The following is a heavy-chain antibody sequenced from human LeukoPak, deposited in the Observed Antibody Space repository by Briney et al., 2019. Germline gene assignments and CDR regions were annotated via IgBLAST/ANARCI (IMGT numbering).Heavy chain of an antibody. CDR3: ARDLSSSWSPGV. CDR1: GFTFSNYG. Sequence: PGGSLRLSCITSGFTFSNYGFHWVRQAPGKGLEWTAAIWYDGSNQYYPDSVKGRFTISRDNSKNTIYLQMNSLRIEDTAMYYCARDLSSSWSPGVWGQGTMVGVSS. CDR2: IWYDGSNQ. V-gene: IGHV3-33*01. D-gene: IGHD6-13*01. J-gene: IGHJ3*01.